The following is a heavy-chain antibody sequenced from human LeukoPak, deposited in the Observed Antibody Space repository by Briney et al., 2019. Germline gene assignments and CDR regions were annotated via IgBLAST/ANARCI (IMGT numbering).Heavy chain of an antibody. CDR1: GFTFSSYE. D-gene: IGHD6-19*01. Sequence: PGGSLRLSCAASGFTFSSYEMNWVRQAPGRGLECVSYISSSGGTMYYADSVKGRFTISRDNAKNSLYLQMNSLRAEDTAVYYCAREEIRLDYFDYWGQGTLVTVSS. CDR2: ISSSGGTM. V-gene: IGHV3-48*03. CDR3: AREEIRLDYFDY. J-gene: IGHJ4*02.